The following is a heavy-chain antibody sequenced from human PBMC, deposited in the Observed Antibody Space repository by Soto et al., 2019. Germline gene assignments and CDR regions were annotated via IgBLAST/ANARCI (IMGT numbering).Heavy chain of an antibody. D-gene: IGHD6-6*01. CDR1: GFTFSSYG. J-gene: IGHJ6*02. V-gene: IGHV3-30*18. Sequence: PGGSLRLSCAASGFTFSSYGMHWVRQAPGKGLEWVAVISYDGSNKYYADSVKGRFTISRDNSKNTLYLQMNSLRAEDTAVYYCAKESSSSSFYYYYGMDVWGQGTTVTVSS. CDR2: ISYDGSNK. CDR3: AKESSSSSFYYYYGMDV.